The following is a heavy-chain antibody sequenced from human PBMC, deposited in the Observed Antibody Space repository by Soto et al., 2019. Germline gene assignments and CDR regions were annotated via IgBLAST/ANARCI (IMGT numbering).Heavy chain of an antibody. CDR3: TTGEYCGSDCPPRLY. J-gene: IGHJ4*02. V-gene: IGHV3-15*07. Sequence: GGSLRLSCIASGFTFNNAWMNWVRQAPGQGLEWVGRIKSATAGGTVDYAAPVKGRFTVSRDDSESKLYLQMDSLKTEDTAVYYCTTGEYCGSDCPPRLYWGQGTLVTVSS. CDR1: GFTFNNAW. D-gene: IGHD2-21*02. CDR2: IKSATAGGTV.